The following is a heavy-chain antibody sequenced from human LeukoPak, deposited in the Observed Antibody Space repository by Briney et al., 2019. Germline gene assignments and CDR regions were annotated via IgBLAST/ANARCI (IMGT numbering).Heavy chain of an antibody. J-gene: IGHJ4*02. V-gene: IGHV1-46*01. D-gene: IGHD3-9*01. CDR2: INPSGGST. CDR1: GYTFTSSY. Sequence: ASVKVSCKASGYTFTSSYMHWVRHAPGQGLEWMGIINPSGGSTSYAQKFQGRVTMTRDTSTSTVYMELSSLRSEDTAVYYCSRALDGLKDYLGQGTLVTVSS. CDR3: SRALDGLKDY.